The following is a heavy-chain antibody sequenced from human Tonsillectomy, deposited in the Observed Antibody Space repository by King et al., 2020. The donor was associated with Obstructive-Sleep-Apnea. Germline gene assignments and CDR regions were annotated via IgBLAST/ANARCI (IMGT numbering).Heavy chain of an antibody. J-gene: IGHJ6*02. CDR1: VGSISSYY. CDR2: IYYSGST. CDR3: ARGPNYYSGMDV. Sequence: QLQESGPGLVKPSETLSLTCTVSVGSISSYYWNWIRQPPGKGLEWIGNIYYSGSTYYNPSLKSRVTISVATSKNQFSLNLSSLTAADTAVYYCARGPNYYSGMDVWGQGTTVTVSS. V-gene: IGHV4-59*08.